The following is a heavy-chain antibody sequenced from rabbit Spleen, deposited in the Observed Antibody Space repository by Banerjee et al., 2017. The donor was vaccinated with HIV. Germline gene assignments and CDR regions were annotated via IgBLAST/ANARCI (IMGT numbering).Heavy chain of an antibody. CDR2: IDVAKYGTA. CDR3: ARDAADWEDINL. CDR1: GLAFSSFYW. D-gene: IGHD2-1*01. Sequence: QQQLEESGGDLVKPEASLTLTCKASGLAFSSFYWICWVRQAPGKGLEWIACIDVAKYGTAYYASWTKGRFTISKPTSTTVTLQTASLSAANTAYYFDARDAADWEDINLWGQGTLVTVS. J-gene: IGHJ4*01. V-gene: IGHV1S45*01.